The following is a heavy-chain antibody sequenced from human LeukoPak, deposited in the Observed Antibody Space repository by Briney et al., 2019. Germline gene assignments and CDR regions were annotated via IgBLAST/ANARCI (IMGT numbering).Heavy chain of an antibody. J-gene: IGHJ4*02. D-gene: IGHD2-21*02. CDR3: ARGRSGGLVTLDY. CDR2: ISYSGST. V-gene: IGHV4-59*01. CDR1: GGSIGSSY. Sequence: SETLSLTCTVSGGSIGSSYWSWLRQPPGKGLEWIGYISYSGSTNCNPSLRSRVTISVDTSKNQFSLKLTSVTAADTAVYYCARGRSGGLVTLDYWGQGTLVTVSS.